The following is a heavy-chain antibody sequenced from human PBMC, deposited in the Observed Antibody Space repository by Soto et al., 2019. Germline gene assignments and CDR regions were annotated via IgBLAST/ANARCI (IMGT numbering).Heavy chain of an antibody. D-gene: IGHD3-22*01. CDR3: TSGTIVVSGTDF. Sequence: EVQLVESGGGLVQPGGSLRLSCTASGFSFSSNWMHWVRQVPGKGLVWVARINGDGSTISYVDSVKGRFTISRDNAKSTLYLQMNSLRAEDTAVYYCTSGTIVVSGTDFWGQGTLVTVSS. CDR1: GFSFSSNW. CDR2: INGDGSTI. V-gene: IGHV3-74*01. J-gene: IGHJ4*02.